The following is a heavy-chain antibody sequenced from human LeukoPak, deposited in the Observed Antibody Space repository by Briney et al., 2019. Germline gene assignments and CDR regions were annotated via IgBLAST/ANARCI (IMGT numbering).Heavy chain of an antibody. Sequence: SETLSLTCGVSGGSIRNYYWTWIRQPPGKGLEWIGHVSNSGNTKYNPSLKSRVTISIDTSKKHFSLNLSSVSAADTAVYYCASRAFYDSSGLDFWGQGILVTVSS. CDR3: ASRAFYDSSGLDF. J-gene: IGHJ4*02. CDR1: GGSIRNYY. V-gene: IGHV4-59*08. CDR2: VSNSGNT. D-gene: IGHD3-22*01.